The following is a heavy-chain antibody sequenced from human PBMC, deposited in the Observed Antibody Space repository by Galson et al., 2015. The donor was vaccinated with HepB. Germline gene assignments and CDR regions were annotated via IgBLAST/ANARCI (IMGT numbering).Heavy chain of an antibody. CDR3: ARLGHEGYHYYGMDV. V-gene: IGHV5-51*01. D-gene: IGHD2-2*01. J-gene: IGHJ6*02. CDR2: IYPGDSEI. CDR1: GYSFTSHW. Sequence: QSGAEVKKPGESLKISCRGSGYSFTSHWIGWVRQMPGKGLECMGIIYPGDSEIRSSPSFQGQVTMSVDKSITTAYLQWSSLKAADTAMYYCARLGHEGYHYYGMDVWGQGTTVTVSS.